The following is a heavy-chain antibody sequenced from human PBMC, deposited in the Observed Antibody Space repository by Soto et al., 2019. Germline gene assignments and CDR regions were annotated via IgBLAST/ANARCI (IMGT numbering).Heavy chain of an antibody. D-gene: IGHD6-19*01. V-gene: IGHV2-5*01. J-gene: IGHJ5*02. CDR1: GFSLSTSGVG. CDR2: IYWNDDK. Sequence: QITLKESGPTLVKPTQTLTLTCTFSGFSLSTSGVGVGWIRQPPGKALEWLALIYWNDDKRYSPSLKSRLTITKDTSKNQVGLTMTNMDPVDTATYYCAHRPRIAVAGTNWFDPWCQGTLVTVSS. CDR3: AHRPRIAVAGTNWFDP.